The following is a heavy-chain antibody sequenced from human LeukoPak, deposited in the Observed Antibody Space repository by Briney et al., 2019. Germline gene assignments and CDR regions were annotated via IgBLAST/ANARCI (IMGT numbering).Heavy chain of an antibody. CDR3: ARGAAGSYDY. Sequence: ASVKVSCKASVYTFTSYDISWVRHAPGQGLEWMGWISTYNSNTNQAEKLQGRITMTTDTSTSTAYMELRSLRSDDAAVYYCARGAAGSYDYWGQGTLVTVSS. CDR2: ISTYNSNT. V-gene: IGHV1-18*01. J-gene: IGHJ4*02. CDR1: VYTFTSYD. D-gene: IGHD6-13*01.